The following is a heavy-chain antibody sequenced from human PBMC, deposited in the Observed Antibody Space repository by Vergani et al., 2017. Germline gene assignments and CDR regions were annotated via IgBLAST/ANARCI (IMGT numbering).Heavy chain of an antibody. CDR1: GFTFSSYG. D-gene: IGHD1-14*01. CDR3: ARDLRLLYNRFDP. V-gene: IGHV3-33*01. Sequence: QVQLVESGGGVVQPGRSLRLSCAVSGFTFSSYGMHWVRQAPGKGLEWVAVIWYDGSNKYYADSVKGRFTISRDNSKSTMYLQMNSLRDEDTGVYYCARDLRLLYNRFDPWGQGTLVTVSS. J-gene: IGHJ5*02. CDR2: IWYDGSNK.